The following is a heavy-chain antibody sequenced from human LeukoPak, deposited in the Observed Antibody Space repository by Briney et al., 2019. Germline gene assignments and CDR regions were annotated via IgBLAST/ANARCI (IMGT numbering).Heavy chain of an antibody. CDR3: ARLQWLVPEV. D-gene: IGHD6-19*01. CDR2: VYYSGRT. Sequence: SETLSLTCTVSGGSLSSFYWCWIRQPPGKGLEWIGYVYYSGRTNHNPSLKSRVTMSVDTSKNQFSLKLSSVTAADTAVYYCARLQWLVPEVWGQGTTVTVSS. CDR1: GGSLSSFY. J-gene: IGHJ6*02. V-gene: IGHV4-59*08.